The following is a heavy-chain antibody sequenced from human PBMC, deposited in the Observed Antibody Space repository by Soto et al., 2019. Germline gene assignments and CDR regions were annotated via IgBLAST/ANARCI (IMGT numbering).Heavy chain of an antibody. J-gene: IGHJ4*02. V-gene: IGHV4-34*01. D-gene: IGHD3-9*01. CDR2: INHSGST. CDR3: ARGKDYDILTGYYHFDY. CDR1: GGSFSGYY. Sequence: QVQLQQWGAGLLKPSETLSLTCAVYGGSFSGYYWSWIRQPPGKGLEWIGEINHSGSTNYNPSLKSRVTISVDTSKNQFSLKLSSVTAADTAVYYCARGKDYDILTGYYHFDYWGQGTLVTVSS.